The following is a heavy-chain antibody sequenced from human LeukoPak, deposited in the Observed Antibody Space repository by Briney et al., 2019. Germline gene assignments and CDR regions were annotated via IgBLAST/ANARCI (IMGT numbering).Heavy chain of an antibody. J-gene: IGHJ6*03. CDR1: GVTFSSDW. Sequence: PGGALRLSCAASGVTFSSDWMSGGRQAPGEGREWVSNIKQDGSEKYYVDSVKGRFTISRDNAKNSLYLQMNSLRAEDTAVYYCARVWWELLYYYYYMDVWGKGTTVTVSS. CDR3: ARVWWELLYYYYYMDV. V-gene: IGHV3-7*01. CDR2: IKQDGSEK. D-gene: IGHD1-26*01.